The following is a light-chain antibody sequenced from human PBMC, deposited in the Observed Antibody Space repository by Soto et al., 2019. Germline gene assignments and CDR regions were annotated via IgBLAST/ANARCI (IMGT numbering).Light chain of an antibody. V-gene: IGKV3-11*01. CDR2: DAS. Sequence: EVVLTQSPGTLSLSPGERATLSCRASQTVSSYVAWYQQKPGQSPRLLIYDASKRATGIPARFSGSGSGADFTLTISSLEPEDFAFYYCQQRFFGPGTKVDLK. CDR1: QTVSSY. J-gene: IGKJ3*01. CDR3: QQRF.